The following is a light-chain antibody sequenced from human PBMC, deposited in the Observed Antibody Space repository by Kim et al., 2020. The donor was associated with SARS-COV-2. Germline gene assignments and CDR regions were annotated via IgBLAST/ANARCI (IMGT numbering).Light chain of an antibody. CDR3: QQYGSSPYT. V-gene: IGKV3-20*01. J-gene: IGKJ2*01. CDR1: QSVSSSY. Sequence: EIVLTLSPGTLSLSPGERATLSCRASQSVSSSYLAWYQQKPGQAPRLLIYGASSRATGIPDRFSGSGSGTDFTLTITRLEPEDFAVYYCQQYGSSPYTVGQGAKLEI. CDR2: GAS.